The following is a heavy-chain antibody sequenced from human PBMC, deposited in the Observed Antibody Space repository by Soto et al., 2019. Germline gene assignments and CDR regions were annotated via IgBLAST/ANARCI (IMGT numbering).Heavy chain of an antibody. D-gene: IGHD3-22*01. V-gene: IGHV3-23*01. J-gene: IGHJ5*02. CDR1: GFTFSSYA. CDR3: AKGAYYYDSSGYLSFSWFDP. CDR2: ISGSGGST. Sequence: GGSLRLSCAASGFTFSSYAMSWVRQAPGKGLEWVSAISGSGGSTYYADSVKGRFTISRDNSKNTLYLQMNSLRAEDTAVYYCAKGAYYYDSSGYLSFSWFDPWGQGTLVTVSS.